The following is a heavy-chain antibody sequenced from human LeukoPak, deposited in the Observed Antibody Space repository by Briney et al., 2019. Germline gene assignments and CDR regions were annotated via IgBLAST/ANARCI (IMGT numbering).Heavy chain of an antibody. V-gene: IGHV3-74*01. CDR3: ASDFWSGYYTPMGVNY. D-gene: IGHD3-3*01. CDR2: IKSDGSRT. J-gene: IGHJ4*02. Sequence: GGSLRLSCAASGFTFSRYWMHWVRQVPGKGLVWVSHIKSDGSRTSYADSVKGRFTISRDNAKNTLYLQMNSLRAEDTAVYYCASDFWSGYYTPMGVNYWGQGTLVTVSS. CDR1: GFTFSRYW.